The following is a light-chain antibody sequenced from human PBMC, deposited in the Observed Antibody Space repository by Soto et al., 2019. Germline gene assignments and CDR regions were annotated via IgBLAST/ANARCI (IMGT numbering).Light chain of an antibody. Sequence: EIVMTQSPATLSVSPGERATLSCRASQSVSRNLAWYQQKPGQAPRLLIYGASTRATGIPARFSGSGSGTEFTLTISSLQSEDFAVYYCQKYNNWPPYTFGQGTKLEIK. CDR1: QSVSRN. V-gene: IGKV3-15*01. J-gene: IGKJ2*01. CDR3: QKYNNWPPYT. CDR2: GAS.